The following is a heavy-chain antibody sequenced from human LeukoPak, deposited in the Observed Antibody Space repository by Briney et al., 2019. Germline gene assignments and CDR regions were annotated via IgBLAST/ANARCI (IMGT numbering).Heavy chain of an antibody. CDR1: GFTFSSYA. D-gene: IGHD5-24*01. Sequence: PGGSLRLSCAASGFTFSSYAMSWVRQAPGKGLQWVSAITGSGASTYYADSVKGRFTISRDNSQNTLYLQMNSLRAEDTAVYYCAKAGGDGYNYFDYWGQGTLVTVSS. CDR2: ITGSGAST. CDR3: AKAGGDGYNYFDY. J-gene: IGHJ4*02. V-gene: IGHV3-23*01.